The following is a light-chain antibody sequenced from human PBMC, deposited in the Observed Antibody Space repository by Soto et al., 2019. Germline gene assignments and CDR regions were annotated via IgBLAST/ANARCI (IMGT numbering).Light chain of an antibody. Sequence: EIVVTQTAGTLSLSPGERAPLSCRARQSVSSSYLAWYQQKPGQAPRLLIYGASLRAAGSPDRFSGSGSGTDFTLTISRLEPEDFAVYYCQQYGSSPWTFGQGTKVDIK. J-gene: IGKJ1*01. CDR3: QQYGSSPWT. CDR2: GAS. CDR1: QSVSSSY. V-gene: IGKV3-20*01.